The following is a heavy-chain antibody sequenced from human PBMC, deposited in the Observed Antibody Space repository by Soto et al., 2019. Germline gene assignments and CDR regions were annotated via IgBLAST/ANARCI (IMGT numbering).Heavy chain of an antibody. CDR1: GYSFTSYW. V-gene: IGHV5-10-1*01. D-gene: IGHD3-22*01. CDR2: IDPSDSYT. CDR3: ARTTYYYDSSGYSPYYFDS. J-gene: IGHJ4*02. Sequence: GESLKISCKGSGYSFTSYWISWVRQMPGKGLEWMGRIDPSDSYTKYSPSFQGHVTISADKSISTAYLQWSSLKASDTAMYYCARTTYYYDSSGYSPYYFDSWGQGTLVTVSS.